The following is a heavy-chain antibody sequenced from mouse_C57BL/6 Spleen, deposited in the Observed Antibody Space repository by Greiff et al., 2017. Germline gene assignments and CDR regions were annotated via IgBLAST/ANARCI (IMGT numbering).Heavy chain of an antibody. D-gene: IGHD1-1*01. V-gene: IGHV5-4*01. Sequence: EVKLMESGGGLVKPGGSLKLSCAASGFTFSSYAMSWVRQTPEKRLEWVATISDGGSYTYYPDNVKGRFTISRDNAKNNLYLQMSHLKSEDTAMYYCARERDSYYYGSAMDYWGQGTSVTVSS. CDR1: GFTFSSYA. J-gene: IGHJ4*01. CDR2: ISDGGSYT. CDR3: ARERDSYYYGSAMDY.